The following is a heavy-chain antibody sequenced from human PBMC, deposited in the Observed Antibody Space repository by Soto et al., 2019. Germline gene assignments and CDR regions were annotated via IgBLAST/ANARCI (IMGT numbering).Heavy chain of an antibody. J-gene: IGHJ4*02. D-gene: IGHD5-12*01. Sequence: SETLSLTCTVSGGSINTFSWSWVRQPAGKGLEWIGRIFSSGSTSFNPSLESRVAMSVDTSKNHFSLNVSSVTAADMAVYYCAREGSYSAYNFAHGIQLWSFDFWGQGALVTVSS. CDR1: GGSINTFS. CDR2: IFSSGST. CDR3: AREGSYSAYNFAHGIQLWSFDF. V-gene: IGHV4-4*07.